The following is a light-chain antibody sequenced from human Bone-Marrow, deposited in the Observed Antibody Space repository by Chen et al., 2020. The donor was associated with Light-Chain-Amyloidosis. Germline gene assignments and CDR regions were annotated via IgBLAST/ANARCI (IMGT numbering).Light chain of an antibody. CDR1: QSVGTY. CDR3: QQRGNWPLT. Sequence: EIVLTQSPATLVLSPGERATLSCRASQSVGTYLAWYQQKPGQAPRLLIYDASNRATGIPARFRGSGSGTDFTLSISSLEPEDFAVYYCQQRGNWPLTFGGGTKVEI. J-gene: IGKJ4*02. CDR2: DAS. V-gene: IGKV3-11*01.